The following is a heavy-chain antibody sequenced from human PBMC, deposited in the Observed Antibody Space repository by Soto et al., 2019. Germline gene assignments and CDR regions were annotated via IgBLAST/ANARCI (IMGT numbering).Heavy chain of an antibody. V-gene: IGHV1-2*04. CDR2: INPNSGGT. J-gene: IGHJ6*02. Sequence: ASVKVSCKASGYTFTGYYMHWVRQAPGQGLEWMGWINPNSGGTNYAQKFQGWVTMTRDTSISTAYMELSRLRSDDTAVYYCARDRAYCGGDCSEGSYYYYGTDVWGQGTTVTVSS. CDR1: GYTFTGYY. CDR3: ARDRAYCGGDCSEGSYYYYGTDV. D-gene: IGHD2-21*02.